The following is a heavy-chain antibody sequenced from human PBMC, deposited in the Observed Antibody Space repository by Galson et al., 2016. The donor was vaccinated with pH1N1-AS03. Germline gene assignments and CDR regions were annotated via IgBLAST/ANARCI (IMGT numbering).Heavy chain of an antibody. CDR3: ARDDSSSWDRYYYYGMDV. CDR1: GFTFSNLP. D-gene: IGHD6-13*01. J-gene: IGHJ6*02. V-gene: IGHV3-23*01. Sequence: SLRLSCAASGFTFSNLPMSWVRQAPGRGLEWVSAISHTGENTYFADSVKGRFTISRDNSENTLFLQMNSLRVEDTAVYYCARDDSSSWDRYYYYGMDVWGQGTTVTVSS. CDR2: ISHTGENT.